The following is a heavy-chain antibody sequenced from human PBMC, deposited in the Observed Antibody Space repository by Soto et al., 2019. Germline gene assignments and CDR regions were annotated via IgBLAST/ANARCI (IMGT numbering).Heavy chain of an antibody. CDR2: IYHSGST. J-gene: IGHJ5*02. CDR3: ARGLITMVRGVINVKFDP. V-gene: IGHV4-30-2*01. CDR1: GGSISSGGYS. Sequence: SETLSLPYAVSGGSISSGGYSWSWIRQPPGKGLEWIGYIYHSGSTYYNPSLKSRVTISVDRSKNQFSLKLSSVTAADTAVYYCARGLITMVRGVINVKFDPWGQGTLVTVSS. D-gene: IGHD3-10*01.